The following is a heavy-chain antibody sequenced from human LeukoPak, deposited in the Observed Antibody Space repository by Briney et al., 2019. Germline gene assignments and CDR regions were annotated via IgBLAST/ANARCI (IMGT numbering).Heavy chain of an antibody. D-gene: IGHD3-22*01. Sequence: GGSLRLSCAASGFTFSSYAMHWVRQAPGKGLEWVAVISYDGSNKYYADSVKGRFTISRDNSKNTLYLQMNSLRAEDTAVYYCARDNGRPYYYDSSGPYYFDYWGQGTLVTVS. CDR3: ARDNGRPYYYDSSGPYYFDY. CDR1: GFTFSSYA. J-gene: IGHJ4*02. CDR2: ISYDGSNK. V-gene: IGHV3-30*04.